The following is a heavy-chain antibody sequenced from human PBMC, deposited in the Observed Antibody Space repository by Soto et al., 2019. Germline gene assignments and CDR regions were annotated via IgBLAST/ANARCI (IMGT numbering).Heavy chain of an antibody. CDR2: IYHSGST. J-gene: IGHJ4*02. CDR3: ARQCPRMYYFDY. V-gene: IGHV4-4*02. CDR1: GDSISSNTY. Sequence: QVQLQESGPGLVKPSGTLSLTCTVSGDSISSNTYWSWVRQSPGKGLEWIGQIYHSGSTSYNPSLKSRVTISVDKSKTQFSLNLASVTAADTAVFYCARQCPRMYYFDYWGQGPLVTVSS.